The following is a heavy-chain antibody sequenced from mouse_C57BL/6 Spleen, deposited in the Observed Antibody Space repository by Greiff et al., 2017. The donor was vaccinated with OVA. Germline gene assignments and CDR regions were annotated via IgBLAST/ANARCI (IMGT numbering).Heavy chain of an antibody. V-gene: IGHV5-6*02. J-gene: IGHJ4*01. CDR3: ARRKAYYGYDGYAMDY. D-gene: IGHD2-2*01. CDR1: GFTFSSYG. Sequence: EVKVVESGGDLVKPGGSLKLSCAASGFTFSSYGMSWVRQTPDKRLEWVATISSGGSYTYYPDSVKGRFTISRDNAKNTLYLQMSSLKSEDTAMYYCARRKAYYGYDGYAMDYWGQGTSVTVSS. CDR2: ISSGGSYT.